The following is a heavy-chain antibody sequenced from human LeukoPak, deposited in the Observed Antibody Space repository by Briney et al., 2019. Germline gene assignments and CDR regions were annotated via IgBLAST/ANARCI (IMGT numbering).Heavy chain of an antibody. CDR3: ARAEGGDRLYYYGMDV. Sequence: GGSLRLSCAASGFTVSSNCMSWVRQAPGKGLEWVSVIYSGGSTYYADSVKGRFTISRDNSKNTLYLQMNSLRAEDTAVYYCARAEGGDRLYYYGMDVWGQGTTVTVSS. CDR1: GFTVSSNC. J-gene: IGHJ6*02. CDR2: IYSGGST. D-gene: IGHD2-21*01. V-gene: IGHV3-53*01.